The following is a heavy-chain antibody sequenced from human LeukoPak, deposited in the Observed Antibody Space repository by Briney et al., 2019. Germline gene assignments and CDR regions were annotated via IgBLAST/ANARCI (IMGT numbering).Heavy chain of an antibody. D-gene: IGHD3-3*01. J-gene: IGHJ4*02. CDR2: ISYDGSNK. Sequence: PGGSLRLSCAASGFTFSSYAMHWVRQAPGKGLEWVAVISYDGSNKYYADSVKGRFTISRDNSKNTLYLQMNSLRAEDTAVYYCARSGGGFWSGYIYWGQGTLVTVSS. CDR1: GFTFSSYA. V-gene: IGHV3-30-3*01. CDR3: ARSGGGFWSGYIY.